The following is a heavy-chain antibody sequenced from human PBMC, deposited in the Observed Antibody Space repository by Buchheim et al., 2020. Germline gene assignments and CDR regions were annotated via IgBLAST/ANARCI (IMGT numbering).Heavy chain of an antibody. V-gene: IGHV3-66*01. CDR1: GFTVSSNY. CDR3: ARNWNDREYGMDV. D-gene: IGHD1-1*01. J-gene: IGHJ6*02. CDR2: IYSGGST. Sequence: EVQLVESGGGLVQPGGSLRLSCAASGFTVSSNYMSWVRQAPGKGLEWVSVIYSGGSTYYADPVKGRFTISRDNSKKTLFFQMNSLRAEDTAVYYCARNWNDREYGMDVWGQGTT.